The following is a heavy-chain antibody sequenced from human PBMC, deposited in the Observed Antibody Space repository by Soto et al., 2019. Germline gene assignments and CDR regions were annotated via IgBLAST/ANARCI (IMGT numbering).Heavy chain of an antibody. CDR2: IYYSGST. D-gene: IGHD3-22*01. Sequence: QVQLQESGPGLVKPSQTLSLTCTVSGGSISSGGYYWSWIRQHPGKGLEWIGYIYYSGSTYYNPSLKSRVTISVDTSKNQFSLKLSSVTAADTAVYYCARVPPPSEYYDSSGYYLGRTPYFDYWGQGTLVTVSS. CDR1: GGSISSGGYY. J-gene: IGHJ4*02. CDR3: ARVPPPSEYYDSSGYYLGRTPYFDY. V-gene: IGHV4-31*03.